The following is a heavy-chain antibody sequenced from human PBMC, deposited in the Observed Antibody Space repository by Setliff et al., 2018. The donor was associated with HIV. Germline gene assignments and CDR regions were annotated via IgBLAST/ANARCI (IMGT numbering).Heavy chain of an antibody. Sequence: SETLSLTCAVYGGSFSGYYWSWIRQPPGKGLEWIGEIHYSGSTNYNPSLKSRVTVSVDTSKNQFSLNLNSVTAADTAVYYCARNSGLGRYYYYYMDVWGKGTTVTVSS. D-gene: IGHD6-19*01. CDR1: GGSFSGYY. CDR2: IHYSGST. J-gene: IGHJ6*03. CDR3: ARNSGLGRYYYYYMDV. V-gene: IGHV4-34*01.